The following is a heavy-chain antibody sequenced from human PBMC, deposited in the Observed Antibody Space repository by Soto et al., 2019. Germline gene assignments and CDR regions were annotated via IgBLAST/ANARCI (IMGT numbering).Heavy chain of an antibody. V-gene: IGHV3-23*01. CDR1: GFTFSNYA. J-gene: IGHJ4*02. CDR3: AKEPIGYFAY. Sequence: EVQLLESGGGLIQPGGSLRLSCAASGFTFSNYAMSWVRQAPGKGLEWVSAITRSVGSTYYADSVKGRFTISRDNSKNTLYLQMNSLIAEDTAIYSCAKEPIGYFAYWGQGTLVTVSS. D-gene: IGHD3-22*01. CDR2: ITRSVGST.